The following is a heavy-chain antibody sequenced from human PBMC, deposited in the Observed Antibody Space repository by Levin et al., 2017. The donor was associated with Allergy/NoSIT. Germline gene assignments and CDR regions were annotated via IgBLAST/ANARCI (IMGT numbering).Heavy chain of an antibody. CDR2: IIFDGNDQ. CDR1: GFQFSLYG. Sequence: GESLKISCAASGFQFSLYGMHWVRQAPGKGLEWVALIIFDGNDQYYADSVKGRFTISRDNSKNTLYLQMSSLRENDTAIYYCAKRGYCSGNTCQSHDAIDVWGQGTLVIVSS. D-gene: IGHD2-15*01. V-gene: IGHV3-30*18. CDR3: AKRGYCSGNTCQSHDAIDV. J-gene: IGHJ3*01.